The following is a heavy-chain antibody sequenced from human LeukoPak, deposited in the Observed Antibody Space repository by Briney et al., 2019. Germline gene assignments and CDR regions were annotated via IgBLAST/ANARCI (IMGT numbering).Heavy chain of an antibody. CDR2: IYYSGTT. V-gene: IGHV4-39*01. J-gene: IGHJ5*02. CDR1: GGSLNSPNYH. D-gene: IGHD3-10*01. CDR3: ARHDYYGSLNWFDP. Sequence: SETLSLTCIVSGGSLNSPNYHWVWIRQPSGKGLEWIGTIYYSGTTYYNPSLKSRLTISVDTSKNQFSLKLTSVTAADTAVYYCARHDYYGSLNWFDPWGQGTLITVSS.